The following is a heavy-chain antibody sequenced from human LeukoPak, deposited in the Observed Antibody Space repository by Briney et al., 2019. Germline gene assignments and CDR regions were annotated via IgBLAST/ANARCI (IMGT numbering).Heavy chain of an antibody. Sequence: SLXLSCAASGFTFNSYGIHWVRQAPGKGLEGVAFIWYDGSNKYYADSVKGRFTISRDNSKNTLYLQMNSLRAEDTAVYYCARARTTRGFDSWGQGTLATVSP. D-gene: IGHD4-17*01. J-gene: IGHJ4*02. CDR2: IWYDGSNK. CDR3: ARARTTRGFDS. CDR1: GFTFNSYG. V-gene: IGHV3-33*01.